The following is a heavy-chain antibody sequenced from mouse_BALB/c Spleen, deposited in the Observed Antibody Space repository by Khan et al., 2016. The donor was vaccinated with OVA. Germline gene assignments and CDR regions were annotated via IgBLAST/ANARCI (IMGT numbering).Heavy chain of an antibody. Sequence: QMQLEESGPGLVAPSQSLSITCTVYGYSLTRYGVHWVRQPPGKGLEWLGLIWAGGSTNYNWALMSRLSISIDNSKSIVFLIMNSLQTDDTALYYCARSKYLARYWGQGTTLTVSS. V-gene: IGHV2-9*02. CDR2: IWAGGST. CDR3: ARSKYLARY. CDR1: GYSLTRYG. D-gene: IGHD3-3*01. J-gene: IGHJ2*01.